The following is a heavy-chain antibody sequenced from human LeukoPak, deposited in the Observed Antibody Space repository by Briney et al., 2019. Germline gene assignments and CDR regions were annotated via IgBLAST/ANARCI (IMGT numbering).Heavy chain of an antibody. J-gene: IGHJ4*02. CDR1: GFTFNTYA. CDR2: ISGTGSST. Sequence: GGSLRLSCAASGFTFNTYAMSWVRQAQGKGLEWVSGISGTGSSTYYADSVKGRFTISRDNSKNTLYLQMNSLRAEDAALYFCAKDRGAFGYCSGGTCYADYWGQGTLVTVSS. D-gene: IGHD2-15*01. CDR3: AKDRGAFGYCSGGTCYADY. V-gene: IGHV3-23*01.